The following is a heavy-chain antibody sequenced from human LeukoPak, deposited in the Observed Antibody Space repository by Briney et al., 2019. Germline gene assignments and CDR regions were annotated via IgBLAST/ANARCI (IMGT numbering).Heavy chain of an antibody. Sequence: ASVKVSCKASGYTFTGHYLHWVRQAPGQGLEWMGWINPNSGGTNYAQNFQGRVTMTRDTSITTAYTELSRLRSDDAAVYFCARGDIWNDTPYFDYWGQGTLVTVSS. D-gene: IGHD1-1*01. CDR1: GYTFTGHY. CDR3: ARGDIWNDTPYFDY. V-gene: IGHV1-2*02. CDR2: INPNSGGT. J-gene: IGHJ4*02.